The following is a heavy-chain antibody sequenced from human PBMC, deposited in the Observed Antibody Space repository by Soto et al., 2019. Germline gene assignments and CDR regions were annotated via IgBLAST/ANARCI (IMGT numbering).Heavy chain of an antibody. V-gene: IGHV4-59*08. CDR2: IYYSGST. J-gene: IGHJ5*02. CDR3: ARHDGS. D-gene: IGHD5-12*01. Sequence: PSETLSLTCTVSGGSISSHYWSWIRQPQGKGLEWIGYIYYSGSTNNNPSLKSRVTITVDMSKTKFSLTLSPVTAADTAVYYCARHDGSWGQGTRVTVSS. CDR1: GGSISSHY.